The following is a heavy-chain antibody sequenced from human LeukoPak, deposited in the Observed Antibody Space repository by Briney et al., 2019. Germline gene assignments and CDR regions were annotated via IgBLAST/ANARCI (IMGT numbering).Heavy chain of an antibody. D-gene: IGHD3-3*01. CDR2: IIPIFGTA. CDR3: ARLGRFLEWGNWFDP. CDR1: GGTFSSYA. V-gene: IGHV1-69*13. J-gene: IGHJ5*02. Sequence: ASVKVSCKASGGTFSSYAISWVRQAPGQGLEWMGGIIPIFGTANYAQKFQGRVTITADESTSTAYMELSSLRSEDTAVYYCARLGRFLEWGNWFDPWGQGTLVTVSS.